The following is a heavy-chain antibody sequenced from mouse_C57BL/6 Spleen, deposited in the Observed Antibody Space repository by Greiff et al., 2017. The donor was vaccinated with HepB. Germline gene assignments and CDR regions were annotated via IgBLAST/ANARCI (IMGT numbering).Heavy chain of an antibody. CDR3: TPYDGYFYAMDY. Sequence: EVKLQESGAELVRPGASVKLSCTASGFNIKDYYMHWVKQRPEQGLEWIGRIDPEDGDTEYAPKFQGKATMTADTSSNTAYLQLSSLTSEDTAVYYCTPYDGYFYAMDYWGQGTSVTVSS. D-gene: IGHD2-3*01. J-gene: IGHJ4*01. CDR2: IDPEDGDT. CDR1: GFNIKDYY. V-gene: IGHV14-1*01.